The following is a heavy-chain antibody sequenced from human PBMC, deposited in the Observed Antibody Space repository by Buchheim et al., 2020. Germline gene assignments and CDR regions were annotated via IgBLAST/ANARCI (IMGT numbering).Heavy chain of an antibody. CDR2: IYSGGST. J-gene: IGHJ4*02. D-gene: IGHD3-22*01. CDR3: ARVFSSGYYYDFDY. CDR1: GFTFSSNG. Sequence: EVQLLESGGGLVQPGGSLRLSCAASGFTFSSNGMSWVRQAPGKGQEWVSVIYSGGSTYYADSVKGRFTISRDNSKNTLYLQMNSLRAEDTAVYYCARVFSSGYYYDFDYWGQGTL. V-gene: IGHV3-66*02.